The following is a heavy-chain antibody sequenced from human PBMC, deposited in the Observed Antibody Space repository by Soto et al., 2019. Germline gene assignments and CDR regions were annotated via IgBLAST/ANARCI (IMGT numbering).Heavy chain of an antibody. V-gene: IGHV1-8*01. Sequence: GASVKVSCKASGYTFTSYDINWVRQATGQRLEWMGWMNPNSGKTGYAQKYQGRVTMTRNTSISTAYMELSSLRSEDTAVYYCARDCPDYGDYVGFDPWGQGTLVTVSS. CDR1: GYTFTSYD. CDR2: MNPNSGKT. CDR3: ARDCPDYGDYVGFDP. J-gene: IGHJ5*02. D-gene: IGHD4-17*01.